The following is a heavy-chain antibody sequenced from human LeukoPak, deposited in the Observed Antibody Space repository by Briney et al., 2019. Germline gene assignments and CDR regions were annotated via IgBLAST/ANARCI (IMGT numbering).Heavy chain of an antibody. CDR3: ARGYYDYVWGSYRSEGDWFDP. CDR1: GGTFSSYA. Sequence: GASVKVSCKASGGTFSSYAISWVRQAPGQGLEWMGGIIPIFGTANYAQKFQGRVTITTDESTSTAYMELSSLRSEDTAVYYCARGYYDYVWGSYRSEGDWFDPWGQGTLVTVSS. V-gene: IGHV1-69*05. CDR2: IIPIFGTA. J-gene: IGHJ5*02. D-gene: IGHD3-16*02.